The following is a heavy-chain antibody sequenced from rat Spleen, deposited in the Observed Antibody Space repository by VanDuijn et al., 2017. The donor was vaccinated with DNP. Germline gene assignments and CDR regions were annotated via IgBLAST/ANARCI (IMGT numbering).Heavy chain of an antibody. CDR3: TSLLTTEGL. D-gene: IGHD1-11*01. J-gene: IGHJ2*01. CDR1: GFSLTSYG. CDR2: ISSGGST. V-gene: IGHV2S12*01. Sequence: QVQLKESGPGLVQPSQTLSLTCTVSGFSLTSYGVSWVRQPPGKGLEWIAAISSGGSTYYNSALKSRLSISRDTSKSQVFLKMNSLQTEDTAIYFCTSLLTTEGLWGQGVMVTVSS.